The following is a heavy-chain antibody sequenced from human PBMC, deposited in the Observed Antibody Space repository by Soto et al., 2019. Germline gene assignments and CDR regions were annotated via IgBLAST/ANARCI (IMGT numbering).Heavy chain of an antibody. CDR1: GGSISSGGYS. Sequence: QLQLQESGSGLVKPSQTLSLTCAVSGGSISSGGYSWSWIRQPPGKGLEWIGYIYHSGSTYYNPYLNSRVTISVDRSKNHFSLKLSSVTAADTAVYYCARSTRTVTTFDYWGQGTLVTVSS. D-gene: IGHD4-17*01. CDR3: ARSTRTVTTFDY. CDR2: IYHSGST. V-gene: IGHV4-30-2*01. J-gene: IGHJ4*02.